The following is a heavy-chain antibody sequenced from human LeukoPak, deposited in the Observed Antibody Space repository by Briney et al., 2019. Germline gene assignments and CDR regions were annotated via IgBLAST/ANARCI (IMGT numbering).Heavy chain of an antibody. CDR3: ARESATAETRGFDY. D-gene: IGHD4-17*01. V-gene: IGHV4-59*01. Sequence: SETLSLTCTVSGGSISSYYWSWIRQPPGKGLEWIGYIYYSGSTNYNPSLKSRVTISVDTSKNQFSLKLSSVTAADTAVYYCARESATAETRGFDYWGQGTLVTVSS. J-gene: IGHJ4*02. CDR1: GGSISSYY. CDR2: IYYSGST.